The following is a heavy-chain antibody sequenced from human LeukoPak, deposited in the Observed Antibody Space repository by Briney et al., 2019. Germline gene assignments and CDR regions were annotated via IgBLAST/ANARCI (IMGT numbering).Heavy chain of an antibody. CDR3: ARGPQWRGDSYYMDV. J-gene: IGHJ6*03. V-gene: IGHV1-8*01. CDR2: MNPNSGNT. D-gene: IGHD6-19*01. Sequence: ASVKVSCKGSGYTFTNFDINWVRQATGQGLEWMGWMNPNSGNTGPAQKLQGRVTMTMNTSISTAYIELRSLRSEDTAVYYCARGPQWRGDSYYMDVWGRGTTVTVSS. CDR1: GYTFTNFD.